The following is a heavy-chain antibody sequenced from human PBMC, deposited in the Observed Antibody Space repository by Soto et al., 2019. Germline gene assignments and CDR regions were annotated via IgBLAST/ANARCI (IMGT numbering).Heavy chain of an antibody. CDR2: IYSSGNT. V-gene: IGHV4-31*03. Sequence: QVQLQESGPGLVKPSQTLSLTCTVSGDSTDSGAYYWSWIRQHPGKGLEWIGYIYSSGNTVYHPSPRSRVTVSVDTCKNQFSLKLDSVTPADTAVYYCARGPPPPSDSYLPPYFDYWGQGTLVTVSS. CDR3: ARGPPPPSDSYLPPYFDY. CDR1: GDSTDSGAYY. D-gene: IGHD2-21*01. J-gene: IGHJ4*02.